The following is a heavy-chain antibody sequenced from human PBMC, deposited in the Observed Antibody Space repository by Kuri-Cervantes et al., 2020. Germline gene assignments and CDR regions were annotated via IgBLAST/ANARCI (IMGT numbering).Heavy chain of an antibody. CDR3: ARDSYDSSGTEDY. V-gene: IGHV3-15*01. Sequence: GESLKISCEASGFIFGNAWMGWVRQAAGKGLEWVGRIKSESDGGTTDYAPPVKGRFTISRDDSKNTVYLQMNSLRAEDTAVYYCARDSYDSSGTEDYWGQGTLVTVSS. J-gene: IGHJ4*02. CDR2: IKSESDGGTT. D-gene: IGHD3-22*01. CDR1: GFIFGNAW.